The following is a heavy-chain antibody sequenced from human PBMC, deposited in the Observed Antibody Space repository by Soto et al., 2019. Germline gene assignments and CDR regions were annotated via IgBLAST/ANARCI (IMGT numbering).Heavy chain of an antibody. J-gene: IGHJ4*02. V-gene: IGHV3-23*01. CDR3: AKNNLFGSGTIDY. CDR2: ISGSGGST. Sequence: EVQLLDSGGGLVQPGGSLRQSCAASGFTFSRYAMSWVRQAPGKGLEWVSAISGSGGSTYYADSVKGRFTISRDNSKNTLCLQMNSLRAEDTAVYYCAKNNLFGSGTIDYWGPGTLVTVSS. CDR1: GFTFSRYA. D-gene: IGHD3-10*01.